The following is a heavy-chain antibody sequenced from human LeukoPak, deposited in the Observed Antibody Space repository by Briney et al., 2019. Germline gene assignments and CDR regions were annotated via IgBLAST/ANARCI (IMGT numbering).Heavy chain of an antibody. J-gene: IGHJ6*03. CDR2: ISSRSSYI. CDR3: ARDGRYYDFWSRYLHWYYYYYYMDV. V-gene: IGHV3-21*01. Sequence: GGSLRLSCAASGFIFNTYTMNWVRQAPGKGLEWVSSISSRSSYIYYADSVKGRFTISRDNSKNTLYLQMNSLRAEDTAVYYCARDGRYYDFWSRYLHWYYYYYYMDVWGKGTTVTVSS. CDR1: GFIFNTYT. D-gene: IGHD3-3*01.